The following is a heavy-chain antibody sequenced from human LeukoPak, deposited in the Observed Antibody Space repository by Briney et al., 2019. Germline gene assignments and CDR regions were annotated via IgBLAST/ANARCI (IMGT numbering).Heavy chain of an antibody. CDR2: IYWNGGSK. V-gene: IGHV3-20*04. Sequence: RSGGPLRLSCAASGFTYDDYGMSWVRQAPGKGLVWVSGIYWNGGSKGYADSVKGRFTISRDNAKNSLYLQMNSLRAEDTALYYCARDSGIAVAGTGPPIGDYWGQGTLVTVSS. CDR1: GFTYDDYG. J-gene: IGHJ4*02. D-gene: IGHD6-19*01. CDR3: ARDSGIAVAGTGPPIGDY.